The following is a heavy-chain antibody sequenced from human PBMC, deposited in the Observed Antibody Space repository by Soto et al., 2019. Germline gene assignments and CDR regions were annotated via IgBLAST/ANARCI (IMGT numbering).Heavy chain of an antibody. J-gene: IGHJ4*02. CDR2: ISYDGSNK. CDR1: GFTFSSYA. D-gene: IGHD2-15*01. V-gene: IGHV3-30-3*01. Sequence: GGSLRLSCAASGFTFSSYAMHWVRQAPGKGLEWVAVISYDGSNKYYADSVKGRFTISRDNSKNTLYLQMNSLRAEDTAVYYCARDPGVVAANTAYYFDYWGQGTLVTVSS. CDR3: ARDPGVVAANTAYYFDY.